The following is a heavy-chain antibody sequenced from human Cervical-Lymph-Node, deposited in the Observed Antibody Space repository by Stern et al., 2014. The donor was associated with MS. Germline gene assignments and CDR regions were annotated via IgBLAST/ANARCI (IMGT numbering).Heavy chain of an antibody. J-gene: IGHJ4*02. V-gene: IGHV1-18*01. D-gene: IGHD2-8*01. CDR3: ARVRNGALEGS. CDR2: ISAYRGNT. Sequence: EQLVESGPEVKKPGASVKVYCKASGSTFTTYGISWVRQAPGQGLEWMGWISAYRGNTNYAQNLQGRVTMTTDTSTSTSYMELRSLTSDDTAVYYCARVRNGALEGSWGQGTLITVSS. CDR1: GSTFTTYG.